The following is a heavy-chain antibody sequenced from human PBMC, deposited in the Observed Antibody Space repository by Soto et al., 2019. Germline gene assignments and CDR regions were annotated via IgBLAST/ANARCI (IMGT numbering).Heavy chain of an antibody. CDR2: ISGSGGST. CDR3: AKGSGSYDILTGYYPYDY. V-gene: IGHV3-23*01. CDR1: GFTFSSYA. J-gene: IGHJ4*02. Sequence: GSLRLSCAASGFTFSSYAMSWVRQAPGKGLEWVSAISGSGGSTYYADSVKGRFTISRDNSKNTLYLQMNSLRAEDTAVYYCAKGSGSYDILTGYYPYDYWGQGTLVTVSS. D-gene: IGHD3-9*01.